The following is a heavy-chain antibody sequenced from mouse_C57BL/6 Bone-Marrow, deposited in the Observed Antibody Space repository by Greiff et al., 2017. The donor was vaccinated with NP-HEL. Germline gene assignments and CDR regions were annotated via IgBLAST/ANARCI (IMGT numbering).Heavy chain of an antibody. V-gene: IGHV1-81*01. Sequence: VQLQQSGAELARPGASVKLSCKASGYTFTSYGISWVKPRTGRGLEWIGEIYPRSGNTYYTEKFKAKATLTADKSSSTAYMELRSLTSEDSAVYFCARAVTTVVGNAYWGQGTLVTVSA. J-gene: IGHJ3*01. CDR1: GYTFTSYG. D-gene: IGHD1-1*01. CDR2: IYPRSGNT. CDR3: ARAVTTVVGNAY.